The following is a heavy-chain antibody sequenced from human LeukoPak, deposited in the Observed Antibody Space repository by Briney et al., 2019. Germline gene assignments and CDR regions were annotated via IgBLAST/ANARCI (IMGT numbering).Heavy chain of an antibody. V-gene: IGHV1-2*02. J-gene: IGHJ6*02. CDR1: GYTFTGYY. D-gene: IGHD3-16*01. CDR2: INPNSGGT. Sequence: ASVKVSCKASGYTFTGYYMHWVRQAPGQGLEWMGWINPNSGGTNYAQKFQGRVTMTRDTSISTAYMELSRLRSDDTAVYYRARASTFYYYGMDVWGQGTTVTVSS. CDR3: ARASTFYYYGMDV.